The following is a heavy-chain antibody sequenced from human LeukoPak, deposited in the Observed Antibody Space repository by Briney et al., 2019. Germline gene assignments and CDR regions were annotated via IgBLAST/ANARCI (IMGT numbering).Heavy chain of an antibody. CDR1: GFTFSSYA. V-gene: IGHV3-23*01. CDR2: ISGGST. J-gene: IGHJ4*02. CDR3: ATYRQVLLPFES. D-gene: IGHD2-8*02. Sequence: SGGSLRLSCAASGFTFSSYAMSWVRQAPGKGLEWVSTISGGSTYYADSVKGRFTISRHNSKSTLSLQMNSLRAEDTAIYYCATYRQVLLPFESWGQGTLVTVSS.